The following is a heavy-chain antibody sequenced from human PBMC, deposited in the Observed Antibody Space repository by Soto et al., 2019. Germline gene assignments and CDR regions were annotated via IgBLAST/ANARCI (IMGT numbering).Heavy chain of an antibody. CDR1: EFTFSSYS. V-gene: IGHV3-21*01. D-gene: IGHD4-4*01. J-gene: IGHJ6*03. CDR3: ARPIYSNYLGGGYYYMDV. Sequence: EVQLVESGGGLVKPGGSLRLSCAASEFTFSSYSMNWVRQAPGKGLEWVSSISSSSSYIYYADSVKGRFTISRDNAKNSLYLQMNSLRAEDTAVYYCARPIYSNYLGGGYYYMDVWGKGTTVTVSS. CDR2: ISSSSSYI.